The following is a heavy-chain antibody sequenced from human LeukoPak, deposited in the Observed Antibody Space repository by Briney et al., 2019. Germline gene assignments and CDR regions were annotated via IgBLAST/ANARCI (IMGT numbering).Heavy chain of an antibody. V-gene: IGHV1-46*01. J-gene: IGHJ4*02. CDR1: GYTFTSYY. Sequence: ASVKVPCKASGYTFTSYYMHWVRQDPGQGLEWMGIINPSGGSTSYAQKFQGRVTMTRDTSTSTVYMELSSLRSEDTAVYYCAAFGIAAAEDLFDYWGQGTLVTVSS. CDR2: INPSGGST. CDR3: AAFGIAAAEDLFDY. D-gene: IGHD6-13*01.